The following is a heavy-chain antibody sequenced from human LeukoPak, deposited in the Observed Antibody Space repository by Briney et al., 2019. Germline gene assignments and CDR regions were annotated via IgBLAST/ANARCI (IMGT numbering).Heavy chain of an antibody. Sequence: GGSLRLSCAASGFTSSSYSMNWVRQAPGKGLEWVSSISSSSSYIYYADSVKGRFTISRDNAKNSLYLQMNSLRAEDTAVYYCARVGATLDVPDYWGQGTLVTVSS. J-gene: IGHJ4*02. V-gene: IGHV3-21*01. CDR3: ARVGATLDVPDY. CDR2: ISSSSSYI. CDR1: GFTSSSYS. D-gene: IGHD1-26*01.